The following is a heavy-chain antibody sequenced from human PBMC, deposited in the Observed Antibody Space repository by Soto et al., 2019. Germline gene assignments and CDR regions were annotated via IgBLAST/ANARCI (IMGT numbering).Heavy chain of an antibody. J-gene: IGHJ4*02. CDR2: FDPEDGET. V-gene: IGHV1-24*01. Sequence: ASVKVSCKVSGYTLTELSMHWVRQAPGKGLEWMGGFDPEDGETIYAQKFQGRVTMTEDTSTDTAYMELSSLRSEDTAVYYCATFLPRYDYVWGSYRQTNDYWGQGTLVTVSS. D-gene: IGHD3-16*02. CDR3: ATFLPRYDYVWGSYRQTNDY. CDR1: GYTLTELS.